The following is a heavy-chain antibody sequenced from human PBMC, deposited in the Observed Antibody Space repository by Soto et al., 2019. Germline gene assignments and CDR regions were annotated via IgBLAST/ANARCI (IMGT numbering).Heavy chain of an antibody. Sequence: PGGSLRLSCAASGFTFSTDAIHWVRQAPGKGLEWVAVISNDGNNKYYADSVKGRFTISRDNSKNTLYLQMNSLRAEDTAVYYCARGYGIVTGFGYWGQGTLVTVSS. V-gene: IGHV3-30-3*01. J-gene: IGHJ4*02. CDR2: ISNDGNNK. CDR1: GFTFSTDA. D-gene: IGHD3-9*01. CDR3: ARGYGIVTGFGY.